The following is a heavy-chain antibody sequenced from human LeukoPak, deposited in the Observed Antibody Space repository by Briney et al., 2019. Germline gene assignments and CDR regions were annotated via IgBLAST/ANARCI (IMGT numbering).Heavy chain of an antibody. Sequence: SETLSLTCTVSGGSISSSSYYWGWIRQPPGKGLEWIGSIYYSGSTSYNPSLKSRVTMFVDTSKNQFSLKLNSVTAADTAVYYCASQDYSSGWYYFDYWGQGTLVTVSS. CDR1: GGSISSSSYY. V-gene: IGHV4-39*01. CDR3: ASQDYSSGWYYFDY. J-gene: IGHJ4*02. CDR2: IYYSGST. D-gene: IGHD6-19*01.